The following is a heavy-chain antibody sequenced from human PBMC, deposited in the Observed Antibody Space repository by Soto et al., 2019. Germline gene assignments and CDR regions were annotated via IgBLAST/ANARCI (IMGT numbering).Heavy chain of an antibody. CDR3: ASEPTIGYCSGGSCYSWDAFDI. CDR1: GGSISSSSYY. J-gene: IGHJ3*02. CDR2: IYYSGST. D-gene: IGHD2-15*01. Sequence: ASETLSLTCTVSGGSISSSSYYWGWIRQPPGKGLEWIGSIYYSGSTYYNPSLKSRVTISVDTSKNQFSLKLSSVTAADTAVYYCASEPTIGYCSGGSCYSWDAFDIWGQGTMVTVSS. V-gene: IGHV4-39*01.